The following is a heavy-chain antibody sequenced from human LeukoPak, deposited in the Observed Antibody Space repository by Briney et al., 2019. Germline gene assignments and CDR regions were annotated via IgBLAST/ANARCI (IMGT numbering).Heavy chain of an antibody. J-gene: IGHJ4*02. CDR1: GVTFSNYA. CDR3: ARALWETKPSEPKY. D-gene: IGHD1-26*01. V-gene: IGHV3-30*04. CDR2: ISYDGTNQ. Sequence: GASLRLSCAASGVTFSNYAMNWGREAPGKGGEWGAVISYDGTNQYYADSVKGRFTISRDNSKNTVFLQMNTLRAEDTALYYCARALWETKPSEPKYWGLGTLVTVSS.